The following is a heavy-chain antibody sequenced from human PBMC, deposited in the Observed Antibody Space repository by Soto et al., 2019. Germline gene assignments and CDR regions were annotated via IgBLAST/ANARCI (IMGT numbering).Heavy chain of an antibody. CDR2: IYYSGST. V-gene: IGHV4-59*08. D-gene: IGHD5-18*01. J-gene: IGHJ4*02. CDR1: GGSISSYY. Sequence: SETLSLTCTVSGGSISSYYWSWIRQPPGKGLEWIGYIYYSGSTNYNPSLKSRVTISVDTSKNQFSLKLSSVTAADTAMYYCARQFRAMAPDYWGQGTLVTVSS. CDR3: ARQFRAMAPDY.